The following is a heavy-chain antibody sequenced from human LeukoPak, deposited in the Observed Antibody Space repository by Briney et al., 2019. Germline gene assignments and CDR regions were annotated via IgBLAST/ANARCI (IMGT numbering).Heavy chain of an antibody. CDR3: ARDPRGIAVAGTLDY. Sequence: PGGSLRLXXAASGFXFSXXXXXXXXQXPXXXXXXXXXXXYDGSXXXYXDSVXXXXXXSRDNSKNTMYLKMNSLRGEDXAVYYCARDPRGIAVAGTLDYWGPGTQVTVSS. D-gene: IGHD6-19*01. J-gene: IGHJ4*02. CDR1: GFXFSXXX. CDR2: XXYDGSXX. V-gene: IGHV3-33*01.